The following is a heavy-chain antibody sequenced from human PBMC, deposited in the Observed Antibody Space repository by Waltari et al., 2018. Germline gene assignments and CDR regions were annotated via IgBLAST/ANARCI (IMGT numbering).Heavy chain of an antibody. Sequence: QLQLQESGPGLVKPSETLSLTCTVSGGSISSSTHFWGWIRQPPGKGLEWVGSISDRGNTFYNPSLKSRVTISVDTSKNQFSLKLSSVTAADTAVYYCATHRLRCGNCYCLLDYWGQGTLVTVSS. D-gene: IGHD2-15*01. CDR1: GGSISSSTHF. J-gene: IGHJ4*02. CDR2: ISDRGNT. V-gene: IGHV4-39*07. CDR3: ATHRLRCGNCYCLLDY.